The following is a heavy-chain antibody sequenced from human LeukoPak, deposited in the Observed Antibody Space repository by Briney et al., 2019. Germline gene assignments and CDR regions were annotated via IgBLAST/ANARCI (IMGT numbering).Heavy chain of an antibody. V-gene: IGHV3-30*18. CDR2: ISYDGSNK. Sequence: GGSLRLSCAASGFTFSSYGMHWVRQAPGKGLEWVAVISYDGSNKYYADSVKGRFTISRDNSKNTLYLQMNSLRAEDTAVYYCAKDGLVYCGGDCYKDYYYYMDVWGKGTTVTVSS. CDR1: GFTFSSYG. CDR3: AKDGLVYCGGDCYKDYYYYMDV. D-gene: IGHD2-21*01. J-gene: IGHJ6*03.